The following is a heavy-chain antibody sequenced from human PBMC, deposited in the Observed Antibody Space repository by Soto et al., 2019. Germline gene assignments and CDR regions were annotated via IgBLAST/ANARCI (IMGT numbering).Heavy chain of an antibody. CDR1: GGSISGYY. CDR3: ARDLWGYCGTDCYPLDV. J-gene: IGHJ6*02. CDR2: MYKTGST. V-gene: IGHV4-59*01. Sequence: SETLSVTCTVSGGSISGYYWSWIRQPPGKGLEWIGYMYKTGSTVYNPSFKSRVTISVDTSKNQFSLKLNSVTAADTAVYYCARDLWGYCGTDCYPLDVWGQGTTVTVS. D-gene: IGHD2-21*02.